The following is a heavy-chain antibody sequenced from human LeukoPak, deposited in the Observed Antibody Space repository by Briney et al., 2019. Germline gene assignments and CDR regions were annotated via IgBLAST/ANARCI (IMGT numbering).Heavy chain of an antibody. CDR2: ISSSGSTI. J-gene: IGHJ4*02. Sequence: PGGSLRLSCAASGFTFSSYEMNWVRQAPGKGLEWVSYISSSGSTIYYADSVKGRFTISRGNAKNSLYLQMNSLRAEDTAVYYCARLTTVTTFDYWGQGTLVTVSS. CDR3: ARLTTVTTFDY. D-gene: IGHD4-17*01. CDR1: GFTFSSYE. V-gene: IGHV3-48*03.